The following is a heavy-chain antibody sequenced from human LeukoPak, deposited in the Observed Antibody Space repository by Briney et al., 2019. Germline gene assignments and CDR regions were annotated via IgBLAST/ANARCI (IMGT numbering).Heavy chain of an antibody. D-gene: IGHD3-16*02. V-gene: IGHV3-30*18. CDR2: ISDEGSNK. J-gene: IGHJ6*02. CDR3: AKEVLITFGGVIVIGGMDV. Sequence: GGSLRLSCAASGFTFSSYGMHWVRQAPGKGLEWVAIISDEGSNKNYADSVKGRFTISRDNSKNTLYLQMNSLRAEDTAVYYCAKEVLITFGGVIVIGGMDVWGQGTTVTVSS. CDR1: GFTFSSYG.